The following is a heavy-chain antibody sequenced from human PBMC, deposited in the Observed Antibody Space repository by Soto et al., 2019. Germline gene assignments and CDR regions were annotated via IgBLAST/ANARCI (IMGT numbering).Heavy chain of an antibody. CDR3: ARDTPRHDFWSGYSDS. D-gene: IGHD3-3*01. J-gene: IGHJ4*02. Sequence: PVGSLRLSCEASGFSLTSHAMSWVRQAPGMGLEWVSAISRSGDSTYYGASVKGRFIVSRDNSKNIVYLQMKKLRVEDTAVYYCARDTPRHDFWSGYSDSWGQGTLVTVSS. CDR2: ISRSGDST. V-gene: IGHV3-23*01. CDR1: GFSLTSHA.